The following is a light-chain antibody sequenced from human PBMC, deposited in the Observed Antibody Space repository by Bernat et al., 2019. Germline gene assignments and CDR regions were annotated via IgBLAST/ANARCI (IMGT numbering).Light chain of an antibody. CDR1: SSTTGAGID. CDR2: ANS. CDR3: QSYDFSLSGCV. V-gene: IGLV1-40*01. Sequence: QSVLTQSPSVSGAPGRRVTTSGPGGSSTTGAGIDLHWYRKLPGTAPKLLIYANSNRPSGVPDRFSGSKSGPSASLAITGLQAEDEADYYCQSYDFSLSGCVFGGGTKLTVL. J-gene: IGLJ3*02.